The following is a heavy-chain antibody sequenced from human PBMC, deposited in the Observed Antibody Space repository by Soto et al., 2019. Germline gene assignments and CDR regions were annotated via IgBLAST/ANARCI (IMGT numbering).Heavy chain of an antibody. CDR2: IYPGDSDT. Sequence: PGESLKISCKGSGYNFTTYWIDWVRQVPGKGLEWMGVIYPGDSDTRYSPSFQGQVTISVDKSISTAYLQWSSLKASDTAMYYCARHMGRALDLWGQGTLVTVSS. CDR3: ARHMGRALDL. J-gene: IGHJ5*02. CDR1: GYNFTTYW. D-gene: IGHD3-10*01. V-gene: IGHV5-51*01.